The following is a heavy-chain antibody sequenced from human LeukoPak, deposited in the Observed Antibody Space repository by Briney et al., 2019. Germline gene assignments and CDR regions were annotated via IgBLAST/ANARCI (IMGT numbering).Heavy chain of an antibody. V-gene: IGHV3-33*08. J-gene: IGHJ6*02. CDR2: IWYDGSNK. CDR1: GFTFSSYG. Sequence: GGSLRLSCAASGFTFSSYGMHWVRQAPGKGLEWVAVIWYDGSNKYYADSVKGRFTISRDNSKNTLYLQMNSLRAEDTAVYYCARAQVAGSTNHGMDVWGQGTTVTVSS. D-gene: IGHD6-19*01. CDR3: ARAQVAGSTNHGMDV.